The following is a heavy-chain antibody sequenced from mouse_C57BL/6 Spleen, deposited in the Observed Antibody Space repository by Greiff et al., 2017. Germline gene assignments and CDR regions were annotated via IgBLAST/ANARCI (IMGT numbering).Heavy chain of an antibody. V-gene: IGHV1-69*01. CDR2: IDPSDSYT. CDR3: ARGGGLRRKAWFAY. CDR1: GYTFTSYW. D-gene: IGHD2-4*01. Sequence: QVQLKQPGAELVMPGASVKLSCKASGYTFTSYWMHWVKQRPGQGLEWIGEIDPSDSYTNYNQKFKGKSTLTVDKSSSTAYMQLSSLTSEDSAVYYCARGGGLRRKAWFAYWGQGTLVTVSA. J-gene: IGHJ3*01.